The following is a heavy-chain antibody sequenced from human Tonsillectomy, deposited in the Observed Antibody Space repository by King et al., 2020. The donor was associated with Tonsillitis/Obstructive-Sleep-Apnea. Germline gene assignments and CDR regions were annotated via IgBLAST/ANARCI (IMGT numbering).Heavy chain of an antibody. CDR1: GFSLSTSGVG. V-gene: IGHV2-5*02. CDR3: AHRSYDGSCYYYYYYGMAV. J-gene: IGHJ6*02. CDR2: IYWDDDK. Sequence: ITLKESGPTLVKPTQTLTLTCTFSGFSLSTSGVGVGWIRQPPGKALEWLALIYWDDDKRYSPSLKSRLTITKDTSKNQVVLTMTNMDPVDTATYNCAHRSYDGSCYYYYYYGMAVWGQGTTVTVSS. D-gene: IGHD3-22*01.